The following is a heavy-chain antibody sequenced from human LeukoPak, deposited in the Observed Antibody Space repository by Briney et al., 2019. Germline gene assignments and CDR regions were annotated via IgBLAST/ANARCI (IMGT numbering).Heavy chain of an antibody. J-gene: IGHJ4*02. D-gene: IGHD3-3*01. CDR1: GFTFSSYW. CDR3: ARGGYYASDY. CDR2: IKQDGSEK. V-gene: IGHV3-7*01. Sequence: GGPLRLPCAASGFTFSSYWMSWVRQAPGKGLEWVANIKQDGSEKYYVDSVKGRFTISRDNAQNSLYLQMNSLRAEDTAVYYCARGGYYASDYWGQGTLVTVSS.